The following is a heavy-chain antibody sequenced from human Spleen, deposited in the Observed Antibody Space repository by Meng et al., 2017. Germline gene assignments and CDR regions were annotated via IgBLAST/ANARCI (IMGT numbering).Heavy chain of an antibody. D-gene: IGHD3-10*01. Sequence: SETLSLTCAVSGYSITGSYNWGWIRQSPGKGLEWIGSMYHSGNTCYNPSLKSRVTLSVDTSKNQFSLKLSSVTAADTALYYCATFGFEACGYWGQGRLVTVSS. CDR1: GYSITGSYN. CDR3: ATFGFEACGY. CDR2: MYHSGNT. V-gene: IGHV4-38-2*01. J-gene: IGHJ4*02.